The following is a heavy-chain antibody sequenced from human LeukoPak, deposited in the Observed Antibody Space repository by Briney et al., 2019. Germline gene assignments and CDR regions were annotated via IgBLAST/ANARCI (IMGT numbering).Heavy chain of an antibody. V-gene: IGHV1-2*02. CDR2: INPKNGGT. CDR1: GYTFTGYY. CDR3: ARDPATTYYYDA. D-gene: IGHD3-22*01. J-gene: IGHJ4*02. Sequence: ASVKVSCKASGYTFTGYYLHWVRQAPGQGLEWMGWINPKNGGTNYAQKFQGRVTMTRDTSISTTYMELSRLTSDDAAVYSCARDPATTYYYDAWGQGTLVTVSS.